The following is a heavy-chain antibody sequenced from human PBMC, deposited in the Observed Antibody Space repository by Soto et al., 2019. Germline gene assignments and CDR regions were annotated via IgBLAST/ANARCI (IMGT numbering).Heavy chain of an antibody. V-gene: IGHV1-69*02. J-gene: IGHJ6*02. D-gene: IGHD3-16*01. CDR3: ARKGGYQYYGMDV. CDR1: GGTFSSYT. Sequence: QVQLVQSGAEVKKPGSSVKVSCKASGGTFSSYTISWVRQAPGQGLEWMGRIIPILGIANYAQKFQGRVTITADKSTSTAYMELSSLRSEDTAAYYCARKGGYQYYGMDVWGQGTTVTVSS. CDR2: IIPILGIA.